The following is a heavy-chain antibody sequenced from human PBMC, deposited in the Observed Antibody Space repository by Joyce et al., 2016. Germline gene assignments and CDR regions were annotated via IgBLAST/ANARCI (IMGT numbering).Heavy chain of an antibody. J-gene: IGHJ3*01. CDR2: LNWNGAST. CDR3: TREDGYGDQGSFDV. Sequence: EVQLVESGGGVVRPGGSLRLSCAASGFPFYDYGLNWVRQTPGEGLEWVAGLNWNGASTGYEDSVKGRFTVSRDNAKNSLYLQMNSLRLEDTAVYYCTREDGYGDQGSFDVWGQGTMVAVSS. D-gene: IGHD4-17*01. CDR1: GFPFYDYG. V-gene: IGHV3-20*04.